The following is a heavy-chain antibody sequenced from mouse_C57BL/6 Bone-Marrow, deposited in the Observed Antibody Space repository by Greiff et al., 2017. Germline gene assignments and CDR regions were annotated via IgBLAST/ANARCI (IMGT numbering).Heavy chain of an antibody. Sequence: EVQLQQSGAELVRPGASVKLSCTASGFNIKDDYMHWVKQRPEQGLEWIGWIDPDDGDTEYASPFPGKATITEDTSTNTAYLQLSSLTAEDTAVYYCTANGGADWGQGTRVTASA. CDR3: TANGGAD. CDR2: IDPDDGDT. D-gene: IGHD4-1*01. V-gene: IGHV14-4*01. CDR1: GFNIKDDY. J-gene: IGHJ3*01.